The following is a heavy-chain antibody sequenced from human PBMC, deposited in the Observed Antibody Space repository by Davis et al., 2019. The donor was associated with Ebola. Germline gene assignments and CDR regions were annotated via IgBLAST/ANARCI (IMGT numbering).Heavy chain of an antibody. D-gene: IGHD2-8*01. CDR3: MRCMLGDRYYFDY. V-gene: IGHV1-46*01. J-gene: IGHJ4*02. CDR1: VGTFRSYA. Sequence: ASVPVSCQASVGTFRSYAINWLRQPPAQGLEWLGMINPNAGRTLYAQKFQDRVTVTRDTSTTTVYMELSSLRSEDTDVYYCMRCMLGDRYYFDYWSQGTLVTVSS. CDR2: INPNAGRT.